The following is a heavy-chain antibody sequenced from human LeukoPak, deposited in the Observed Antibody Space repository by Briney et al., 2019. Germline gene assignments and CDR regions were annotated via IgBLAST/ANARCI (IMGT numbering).Heavy chain of an antibody. CDR1: GGSISSGSYY. Sequence: SETLSLTCTVSGGSISSGSYYWSWIRQPAGKGLEWIGRIYTSGSTHYNPSLKSRVTISVDTSKNQFSLKLSSVTAADTAVYYCARGVTGIDYWGQGTLVTVSS. CDR2: IYTSGST. CDR3: ARGVTGIDY. V-gene: IGHV4-61*02. J-gene: IGHJ4*02. D-gene: IGHD1-20*01.